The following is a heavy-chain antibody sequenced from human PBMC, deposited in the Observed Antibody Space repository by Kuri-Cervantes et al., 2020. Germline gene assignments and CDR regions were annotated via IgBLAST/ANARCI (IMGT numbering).Heavy chain of an antibody. J-gene: IGHJ3*02. D-gene: IGHD3-3*01. CDR2: INHSGST. CDR3: ARDYDLGGAFDI. Sequence: SETLSLTCAVYGGSFSGYYWSWIRQPPGKGLEWIGEINHSGSTNYNPSLKSRVTISVDTSKNQFSLKLRSVTAADTAVYFCARDYDLGGAFDIWGQGTMVTVSS. CDR1: GGSFSGYY. V-gene: IGHV4-34*01.